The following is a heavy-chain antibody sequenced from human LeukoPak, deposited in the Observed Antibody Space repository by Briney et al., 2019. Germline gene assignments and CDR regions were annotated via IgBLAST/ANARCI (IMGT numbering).Heavy chain of an antibody. V-gene: IGHV4-59*08. CDR1: GGSISSYY. CDR2: IYYTGSA. CDR3: ARHQGDTLMVLSY. Sequence: PSETLSLTCTVSGGSISSYYWSWIRQIPGKGLEWIGHIYYTGSAHYNPSLESRVTISVDTSKNQFSLKLNSVTAADTAVYYCARHQGDTLMVLSYWGQGTPVTVSS. D-gene: IGHD5-18*01. J-gene: IGHJ4*02.